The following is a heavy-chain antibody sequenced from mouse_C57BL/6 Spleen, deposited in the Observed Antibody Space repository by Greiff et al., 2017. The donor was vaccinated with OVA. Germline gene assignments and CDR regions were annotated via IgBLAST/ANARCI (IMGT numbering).Heavy chain of an antibody. V-gene: IGHV5-17*01. D-gene: IGHD1-1*01. CDR3: AFTTVVAHWYFDV. J-gene: IGHJ1*03. CDR1: GFTFSDYG. Sequence: EVHLVESGGGLVKPGGSLKLSCAASGFTFSDYGMHWVRQAPEKGLEWVAYISSGSSTIYYADTVKGRFTISRDNAKNTLFLQLTSLRSEDTAMYYCAFTTVVAHWYFDVWGTGTTVTVSS. CDR2: ISSGSSTI.